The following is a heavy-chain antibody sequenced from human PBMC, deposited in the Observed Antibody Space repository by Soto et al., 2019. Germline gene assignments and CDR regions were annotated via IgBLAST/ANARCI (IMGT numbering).Heavy chain of an antibody. CDR2: INAGNGNT. CDR3: ARDLEEGDYCGGDCYWTNFDY. J-gene: IGHJ4*02. V-gene: IGHV1-3*01. Sequence: ASVKVSCKASGYTFTSYAMHWVRQAPGQRLEWMGWINAGNGNTKYSQKFQGRVTITRDTSASTAYMELSSLRSEDTAVYYCARDLEEGDYCGGDCYWTNFDYWGQGTLVTVSS. CDR1: GYTFTSYA. D-gene: IGHD2-21*02.